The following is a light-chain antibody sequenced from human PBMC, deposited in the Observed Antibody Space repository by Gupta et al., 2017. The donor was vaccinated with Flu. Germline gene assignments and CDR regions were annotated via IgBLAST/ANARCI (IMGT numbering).Light chain of an antibody. CDR2: KAS. CDR3: QQYNRQWT. V-gene: IGKV1-5*03. Sequence: DIQMTQSPSTLSASVGDRVTITCRASHSISSWLAWYQQKPGKAPKLLIYKASNLESGVPSRFRGSESGTEFTLTITSLQPDDIGTYYCQQYNRQWTFGQGTKVEMK. CDR1: HSISSW. J-gene: IGKJ1*01.